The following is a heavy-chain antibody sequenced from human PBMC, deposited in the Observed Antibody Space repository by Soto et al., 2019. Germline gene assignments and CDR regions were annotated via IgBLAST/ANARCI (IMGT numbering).Heavy chain of an antibody. CDR2: ISYDGSNK. CDR1: GFTFSSYG. J-gene: IGHJ4*02. V-gene: IGHV3-30*18. D-gene: IGHD6-13*01. Sequence: GGSLRLSCAASGFTFSSYGMHWVRQAPGKGLEWVAVISYDGSNKYYADSVKGRFTISRDNSKNTLYLQMNSLRAEDTAVYYCAKVTPGPSSSSWSNYFDYWGQGTLVTVSS. CDR3: AKVTPGPSSSSWSNYFDY.